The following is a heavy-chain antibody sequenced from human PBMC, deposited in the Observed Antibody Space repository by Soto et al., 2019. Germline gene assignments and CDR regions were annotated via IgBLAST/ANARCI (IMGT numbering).Heavy chain of an antibody. Sequence: EVQLVESGGGLVKPGGSLTLSCAASGITFSDYAMNWVRQAPGKGLEWVSSISSSSSNIYNADSVKGRFTIARDKAKKSLDLQLNSLRAVNTAVYYCSRDPSLLGPLDRVMDVWGKGTTVTVSS. V-gene: IGHV3-21*01. CDR2: ISSSSSNI. CDR1: GITFSDYA. CDR3: SRDPSLLGPLDRVMDV. J-gene: IGHJ6*04. D-gene: IGHD3-16*02.